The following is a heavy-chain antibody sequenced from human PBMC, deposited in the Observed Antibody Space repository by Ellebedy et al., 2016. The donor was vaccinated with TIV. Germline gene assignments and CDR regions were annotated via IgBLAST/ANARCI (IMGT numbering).Heavy chain of an antibody. V-gene: IGHV1-69*13. CDR3: AIDRAPDGRDWYFDL. D-gene: IGHD5-24*01. CDR1: GGTFSSYA. CDR2: IIPIFGTA. J-gene: IGHJ2*01. Sequence: AASVKVSCKASGGTFSSYAISWVRQAPGQGLEWMGGIIPIFGTANYAQKFQGRITITADESTNLVYMELSSLRSEDTAVYYCAIDRAPDGRDWYFDLWGRGTLVTVSS.